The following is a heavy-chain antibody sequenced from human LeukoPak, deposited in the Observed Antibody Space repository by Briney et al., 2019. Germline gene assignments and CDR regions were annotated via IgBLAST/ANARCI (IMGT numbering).Heavy chain of an antibody. V-gene: IGHV1-2*02. CDR2: MSPDSGGT. J-gene: IGHJ4*02. CDR3: AREGIVVVVAAFDY. CDR1: GYTFTGYY. Sequence: ASVKVSCKASGYTFTGYYIHWVRQASGQGPEWMGWMSPDSGGTNYARNFQGRVTMTRDTSISTAYMDLSSLRSDDTAVYYCAREGIVVVVAAFDYWGQGTLVTVSS. D-gene: IGHD2-15*01.